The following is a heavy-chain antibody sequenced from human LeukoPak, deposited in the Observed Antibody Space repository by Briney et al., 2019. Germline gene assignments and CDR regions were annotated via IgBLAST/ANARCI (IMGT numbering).Heavy chain of an antibody. V-gene: IGHV3-30*04. CDR2: ISYDGSNK. D-gene: IGHD5-24*01. CDR1: GFTFSSYA. CDR3: AKESITDDAFDI. Sequence: GGSLRLSCAASGFTFSSYAMHWVRQAPGEGLEWVAVISYDGSNKYYADSVKGRFTISRDNSKNTLYLQMNSLRAEDTAVYYCAKESITDDAFDIWGQGTMVTVSS. J-gene: IGHJ3*02.